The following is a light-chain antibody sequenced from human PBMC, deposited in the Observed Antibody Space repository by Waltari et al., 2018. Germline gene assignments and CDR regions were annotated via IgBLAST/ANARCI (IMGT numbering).Light chain of an antibody. V-gene: IGKV3-15*01. Sequence: TLSCRASQSVSSNLAWYQQKLGQAPRLLIYSASTRAAGVPDRFSGSGSGTQFTLTISSLQSEDFAVYYCQQYDNRPPYTVGQGTKLEMK. CDR2: SAS. CDR3: QQYDNRPPYT. J-gene: IGKJ2*01. CDR1: QSVSSN.